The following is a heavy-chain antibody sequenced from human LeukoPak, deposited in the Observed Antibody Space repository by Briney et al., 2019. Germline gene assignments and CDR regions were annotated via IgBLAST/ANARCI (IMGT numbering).Heavy chain of an antibody. J-gene: IGHJ4*02. Sequence: VKVSCKASGYTFTSYGISWVRQAPGQGLEWMGWISAYNGNTNYAQKLQGRVTMTTDTSTSTAYMELRSLRSDDTAVYYCARDSRRVYYDSSGSPGYWGQGTLVTVSS. CDR2: ISAYNGNT. CDR1: GYTFTSYG. D-gene: IGHD3-22*01. CDR3: ARDSRRVYYDSSGSPGY. V-gene: IGHV1-18*01.